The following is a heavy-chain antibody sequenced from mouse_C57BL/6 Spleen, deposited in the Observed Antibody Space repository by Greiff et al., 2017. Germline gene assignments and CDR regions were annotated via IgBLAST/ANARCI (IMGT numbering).Heavy chain of an antibody. D-gene: IGHD3-2*02. CDR3: ASTAQATDYFDY. V-gene: IGHV1-7*01. CDR2: INPSSGYT. CDR1: GYAFSSYW. J-gene: IGHJ2*01. Sequence: QVQLQQSGAELVKPGASVKISCKASGYAFSSYWMHWVKQRPGQGLEWIGYINPSSGYTKYNQKFKDKATLTADKSSSTAYMQLSSLTYEDSAVYYCASTAQATDYFDYWGQGTTLTVSS.